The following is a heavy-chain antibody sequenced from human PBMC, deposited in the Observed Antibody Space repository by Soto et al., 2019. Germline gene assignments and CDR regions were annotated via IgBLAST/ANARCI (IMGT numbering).Heavy chain of an antibody. J-gene: IGHJ6*02. CDR2: IWYDGSNK. V-gene: IGHV3-33*01. Sequence: GGSLRLSCAASGFTFSSYGMHWVRQAPGKGLEWVAVIWYDGSNKYYADSVKGRFTISRDNSENTLYLQMNSLRAEDTAVYYCARGVYGDYNLYYYYGMHVSGQATTVTVSS. CDR1: GFTFSSYG. CDR3: ARGVYGDYNLYYYYGMHV. D-gene: IGHD4-17*01.